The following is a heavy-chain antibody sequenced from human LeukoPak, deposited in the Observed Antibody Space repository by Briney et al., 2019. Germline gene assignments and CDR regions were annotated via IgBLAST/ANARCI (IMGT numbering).Heavy chain of an antibody. CDR3: AKYRADCFDI. Sequence: GGSLTLSCAASVFTVSSNYMSWVRQAPGKGLVWVANIKQDGSEKYYVDSVKGRFTISRDNAKNSLYLQMNSLRAEDTAVYYRAKYRADCFDIWGQGTMVTVSS. CDR1: VFTVSSNY. J-gene: IGHJ3*02. D-gene: IGHD2-21*01. CDR2: IKQDGSEK. V-gene: IGHV3-7*05.